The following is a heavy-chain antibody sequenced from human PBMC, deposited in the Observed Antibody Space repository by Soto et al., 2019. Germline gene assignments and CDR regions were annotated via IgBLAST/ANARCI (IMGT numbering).Heavy chain of an antibody. Sequence: QVQLVQSGAEVKKPGASVKVSCKASGYTFTSYGISWVRQAPGQGLEWMGWISAYNGNTNYAQKLQGRVTMTTDTSTSTAYMELRSLRSDETAVYYCARGAVDDSSPIPYYYYGMDVWGQGTTVTVSS. CDR1: GYTFTSYG. CDR2: ISAYNGNT. D-gene: IGHD3-22*01. CDR3: ARGAVDDSSPIPYYYYGMDV. J-gene: IGHJ6*02. V-gene: IGHV1-18*01.